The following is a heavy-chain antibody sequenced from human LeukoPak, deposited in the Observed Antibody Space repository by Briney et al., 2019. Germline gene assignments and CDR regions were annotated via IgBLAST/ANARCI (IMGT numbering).Heavy chain of an antibody. J-gene: IGHJ3*02. Sequence: SETLSLTCTVSGGSISSGDYYWSWLRQPPGKGLEWIGYIYYSGSTYYNPSLKSRVTISVDTSKNQFSLKLSSVTAADTAVYYCAKVVGATWAFDIWGQGTMVTVSS. V-gene: IGHV4-30-4*08. D-gene: IGHD1-26*01. CDR1: GGSISSGDYY. CDR2: IYYSGST. CDR3: AKVVGATWAFDI.